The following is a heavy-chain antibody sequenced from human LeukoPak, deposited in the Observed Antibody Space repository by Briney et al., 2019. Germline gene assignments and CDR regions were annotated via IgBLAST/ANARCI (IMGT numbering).Heavy chain of an antibody. Sequence: GESLKISCKGSGYSFTSYWIGWVRQTPGKGLEYMGIIHPGDSDIRYSPSFQGQVTISADKSISTAYLQWSSLKASDTAMYFCARRRQQVAEPFDYWGQGTLVTVSS. V-gene: IGHV5-51*01. CDR2: IHPGDSDI. D-gene: IGHD1-1*01. J-gene: IGHJ4*02. CDR3: ARRRQQVAEPFDY. CDR1: GYSFTSYW.